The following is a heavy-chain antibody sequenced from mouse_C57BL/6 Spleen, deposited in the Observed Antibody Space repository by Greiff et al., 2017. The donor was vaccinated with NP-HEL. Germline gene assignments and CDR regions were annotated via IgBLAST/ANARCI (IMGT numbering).Heavy chain of an antibody. V-gene: IGHV1-4*01. CDR2: INPSSGYT. Sequence: QVQLQQSGAELARPGASVTMSCKASGYTFTSYTMHWVKQRPGQGLEWIGYINPSSGYTKYNQKFKDKATLTADKSSSTAYMQLSSLTSEDSAVYYCARHGSSYVYWYFDVWGTGTTVTVSS. CDR3: ARHGSSYVYWYFDV. CDR1: GYTFTSYT. J-gene: IGHJ1*03. D-gene: IGHD1-1*01.